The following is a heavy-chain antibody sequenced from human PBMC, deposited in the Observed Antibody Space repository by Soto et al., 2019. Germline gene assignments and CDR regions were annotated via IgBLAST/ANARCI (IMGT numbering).Heavy chain of an antibody. J-gene: IGHJ5*02. CDR2: ISYDGSNK. V-gene: IGHV3-30-3*01. CDR1: GFTFSSYA. D-gene: IGHD3-22*01. CDR3: ARDRRNYDSSGYYLNWFDP. Sequence: GVLRLSCAASGFTFSSYAMHWVRQAPGKGLEWVAVISYDGSNKYYADSVKGRFTISRDNSKNTLYLQMNSLRAEDTAVYYCARDRRNYDSSGYYLNWFDPWGQGTLVTVSS.